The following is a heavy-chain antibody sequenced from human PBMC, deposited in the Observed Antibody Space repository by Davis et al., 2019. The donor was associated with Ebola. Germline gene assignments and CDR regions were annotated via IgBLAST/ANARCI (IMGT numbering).Heavy chain of an antibody. CDR3: ARGARGIFGALMEMFDS. D-gene: IGHD3-3*01. J-gene: IGHJ4*02. Sequence: PGGSLRLSCTVSGDSGGAYFWNWFRLSPGKGLEWIGYVYYDGTTNYNPSLNNRVTMSLDTWRNQFSLRLNSVTAADTAVYYCARGARGIFGALMEMFDSWGQGTLVSV. CDR2: VYYDGTT. CDR1: GDSGGAYF. V-gene: IGHV4-59*02.